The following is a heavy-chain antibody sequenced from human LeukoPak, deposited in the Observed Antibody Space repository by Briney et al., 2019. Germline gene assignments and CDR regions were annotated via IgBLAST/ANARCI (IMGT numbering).Heavy chain of an antibody. CDR3: ASTFEYGRGRGAFDI. CDR2: IYTSGST. V-gene: IGHV4-4*07. CDR1: GGSISRYY. Sequence: NPSETLSLTCTVSGGSISRYYWSWIRQPAGKGLEWIGRIYTSGSTSYNPSLKSRVTMSVDTSKNQFSLKLSSVTAADTAVYYCASTFEYGRGRGAFDIWGQGTMVTVSS. D-gene: IGHD6-6*01. J-gene: IGHJ3*02.